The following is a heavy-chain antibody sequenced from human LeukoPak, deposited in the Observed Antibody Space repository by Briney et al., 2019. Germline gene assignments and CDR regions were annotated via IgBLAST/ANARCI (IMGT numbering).Heavy chain of an antibody. D-gene: IGHD2-8*01. CDR3: AKDVCTSPRCLLYFDS. CDR1: GFAFSNYA. Sequence: GGSLRLSCTTSGFAFSNYAMNWVRQAPGKGPEWVSGISGFNTYYADSVKGRFTIFRDNSKNVLYPQMDRLRAEDTAVYSRAKDVCTSPRCLLYFDSWGQGTLVTVSS. J-gene: IGHJ4*02. CDR2: ISGFNT. V-gene: IGHV3-23*01.